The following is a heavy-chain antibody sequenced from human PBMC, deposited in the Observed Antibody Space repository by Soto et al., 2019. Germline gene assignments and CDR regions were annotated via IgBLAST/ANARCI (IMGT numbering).Heavy chain of an antibody. D-gene: IGHD4-4*01. CDR1: GFTFSSYA. Sequence: GGSLRLSCAASGFTFSSYAMSWVRQAPGKGLEWVSAISGSGGSTYYADSVKGRFTISRDNSKNTLYLQMNSLRAEDTAVYYCAKQSYSNYPDYYYYGMDVWGQGTTVTVSS. CDR2: ISGSGGST. V-gene: IGHV3-23*01. J-gene: IGHJ6*02. CDR3: AKQSYSNYPDYYYYGMDV.